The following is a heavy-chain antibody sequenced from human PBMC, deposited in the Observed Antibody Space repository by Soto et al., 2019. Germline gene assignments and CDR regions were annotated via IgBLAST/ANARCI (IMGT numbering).Heavy chain of an antibody. V-gene: IGHV3-48*02. CDR3: ARDRWELGRGAHAFDI. CDR2: ISSSTTTI. J-gene: IGHJ3*02. D-gene: IGHD1-26*01. Sequence: EVQLVESGGGLVQPGGSLRLSCAASGFTFSSYNFNWVRQAPGKGLEWVSYISSSTTTIYYADSVKGRFTISRDNAKNSLYLQMNSLRDEDTAVYYCARDRWELGRGAHAFDIWGQGTLVTVSS. CDR1: GFTFSSYN.